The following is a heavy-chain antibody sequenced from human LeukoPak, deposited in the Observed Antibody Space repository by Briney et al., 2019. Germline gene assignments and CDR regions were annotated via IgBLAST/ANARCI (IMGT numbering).Heavy chain of an antibody. Sequence: ASVKVSCKASGYTFTSSDINWVRQAPGQGLEWMGWITVYNGKTNYAQNLQGRVTMTTDTSTSTAYMELRSLRSDDTAMYYCARDRVRRSGTGGAFDIWGQGTMVTVSS. CDR3: ARDRVRRSGTGGAFDI. CDR2: ITVYNGKT. J-gene: IGHJ3*02. V-gene: IGHV1-18*01. CDR1: GYTFTSSD. D-gene: IGHD2-2*01.